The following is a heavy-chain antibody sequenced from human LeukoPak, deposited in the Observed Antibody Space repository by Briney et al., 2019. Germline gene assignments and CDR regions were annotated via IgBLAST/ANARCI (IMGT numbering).Heavy chain of an antibody. D-gene: IGHD1-26*01. CDR1: GYTFTSYG. Sequence: ASVKVSCKASGYTFTSYGISWVRQAPGQGLEWMGWISAYNGNTNYAQKLQGRVTMTTDTSTSTAYMELRSLRSDDTAAYYCERAYSGSYFGGWYFDLWGRGTLVTVSS. V-gene: IGHV1-18*01. CDR2: ISAYNGNT. J-gene: IGHJ2*01. CDR3: ERAYSGSYFGGWYFDL.